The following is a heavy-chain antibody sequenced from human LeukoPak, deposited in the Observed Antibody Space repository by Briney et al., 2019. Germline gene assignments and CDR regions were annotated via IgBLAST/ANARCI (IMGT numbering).Heavy chain of an antibody. Sequence: GGSLRLSCAASGFTFSSYWMSWVRQAPGKGLEWVANIKQDGSEKYYVSSVNGRFTISRDNAKKSMYLQMNSLRAEDTAVYYCARDPGAFSGYYGMDVWGQGTTVTVSS. V-gene: IGHV3-7*01. CDR3: ARDPGAFSGYYGMDV. CDR2: IKQDGSEK. J-gene: IGHJ6*02. CDR1: GFTFSSYW. D-gene: IGHD1-26*01.